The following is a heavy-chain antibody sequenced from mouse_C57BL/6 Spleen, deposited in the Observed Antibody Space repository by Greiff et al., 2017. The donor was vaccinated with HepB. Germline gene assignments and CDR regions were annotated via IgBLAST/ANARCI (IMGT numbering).Heavy chain of an antibody. CDR1: GYTFTSYW. CDR2: IDPSDSYT. V-gene: IGHV1-50*01. J-gene: IGHJ4*01. Sequence: QVQLQQPGAELVKPGASVKLSCKASGYTFTSYWMQWVKQRPGQGLEWIGEIDPSDSYTNYNQKFKGKATLTVDTSSSTAYMQLSSLTSEDSAVYYCASSGGNYGFYAMDYWGQGTSVTVSS. D-gene: IGHD2-1*01. CDR3: ASSGGNYGFYAMDY.